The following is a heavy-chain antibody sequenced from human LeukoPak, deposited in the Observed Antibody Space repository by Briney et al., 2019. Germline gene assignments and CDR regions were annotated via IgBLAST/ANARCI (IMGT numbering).Heavy chain of an antibody. J-gene: IGHJ4*02. Sequence: SETLSLTCIVSGGSISSGSYYWSWIRQPAGKGLEWIGRIYTSGSTNSNPSLKSRVTISVDTSKNQFSLKLSSVTAADTAVYYCARETILLYYYDSSGIDYWGQGTLVTVSS. D-gene: IGHD3-22*01. CDR2: IYTSGST. V-gene: IGHV4-61*02. CDR3: ARETILLYYYDSSGIDY. CDR1: GGSISSGSYY.